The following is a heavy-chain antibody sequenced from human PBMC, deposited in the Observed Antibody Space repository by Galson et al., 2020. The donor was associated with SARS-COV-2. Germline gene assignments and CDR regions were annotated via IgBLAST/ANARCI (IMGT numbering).Heavy chain of an antibody. CDR2: IYTTGST. CDR1: GGSIGSYY. D-gene: IGHD3-10*01. J-gene: IGHJ4*02. V-gene: IGHV4-4*07. Sequence: SETLSLTCTVSGGSIGSYYWHWIRQPAGETLEWIARIYTTGSTSYNPSLKSRVSMSLDKSNNQSSLKLASVTAADTAMYYCGRTQGSQNLDYWGQGTLVTVSS. CDR3: GRTQGSQNLDY.